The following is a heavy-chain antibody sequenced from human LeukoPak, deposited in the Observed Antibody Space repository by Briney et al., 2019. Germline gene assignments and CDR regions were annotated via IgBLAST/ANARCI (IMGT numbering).Heavy chain of an antibody. Sequence: PGGPLRLSCAASGITFRTFWMSWVRQAPGKGLEWVANLKEDGSDKYYADSVKGRFTISRDNAKNSLFLQMNSLRVDDTAIYYCARDSAGYDYWGQGTLVTVSS. J-gene: IGHJ4*02. D-gene: IGHD5-12*01. V-gene: IGHV3-7*01. CDR1: GITFRTFW. CDR3: ARDSAGYDY. CDR2: LKEDGSDK.